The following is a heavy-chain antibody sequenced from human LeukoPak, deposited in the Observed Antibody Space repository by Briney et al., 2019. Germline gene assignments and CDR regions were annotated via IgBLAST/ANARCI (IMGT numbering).Heavy chain of an antibody. V-gene: IGHV3-33*01. J-gene: IGHJ4*02. Sequence: GGSLRLSCLSSGFTFSSYGMHWVRQAPGKGLEWVAFIWYDGSNKYYADSVKGRFTISRDNSENTLYLQMSSLRAEDTALYYCARDSGYGYNTFPTADYWGQGTLVTVSS. CDR2: IWYDGSNK. CDR1: GFTFSSYG. D-gene: IGHD5-24*01. CDR3: ARDSGYGYNTFPTADY.